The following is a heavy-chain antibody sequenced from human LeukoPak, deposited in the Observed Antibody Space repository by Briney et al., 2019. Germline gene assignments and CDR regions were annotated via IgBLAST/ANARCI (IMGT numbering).Heavy chain of an antibody. CDR1: GGSISSYY. CDR2: IYYSGST. CDR3: AREGYRPVAFDI. J-gene: IGHJ3*02. D-gene: IGHD2-2*01. Sequence: SQTLSLICTVSGGSISSYYWSWIRQPPGKGLEWIGYIYYSGSTNYNPSLKSRVTISVDTSKNQFSLKLSSVTAADTAVYYCAREGYRPVAFDIWGQGTMVTVSS. V-gene: IGHV4-59*01.